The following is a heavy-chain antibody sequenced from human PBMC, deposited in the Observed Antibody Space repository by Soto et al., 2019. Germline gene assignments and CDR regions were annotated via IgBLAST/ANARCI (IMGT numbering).Heavy chain of an antibody. V-gene: IGHV3-23*01. Sequence: DVPLLESGGGLVQPGGSQRLSCAASGFTFRSYAMSWVRQAPGKGLEWVSGISGSGISTHYADSVKGRFTVSRDNSKNTLYLQMNSLRAEDTAVYNCAKEPVGPDWYFDLWGRGTLVTVSS. J-gene: IGHJ2*01. CDR2: ISGSGIST. CDR3: AKEPVGPDWYFDL. CDR1: GFTFRSYA.